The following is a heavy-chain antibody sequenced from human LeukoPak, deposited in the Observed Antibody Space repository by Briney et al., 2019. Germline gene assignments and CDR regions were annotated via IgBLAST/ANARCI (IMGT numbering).Heavy chain of an antibody. D-gene: IGHD2-15*01. CDR3: AKDAAYYYYMDV. J-gene: IGHJ6*03. Sequence: GGSLRLSCAASGFTFSSYGMHWVRQAPGKGLEWVAFIRYDGSNKYYADSVKGRFTISRDNVKNTLYLQMNSLRAEDTAVYYCAKDAAYYYYMDVWGKGTTVTVSS. CDR1: GFTFSSYG. CDR2: IRYDGSNK. V-gene: IGHV3-30*02.